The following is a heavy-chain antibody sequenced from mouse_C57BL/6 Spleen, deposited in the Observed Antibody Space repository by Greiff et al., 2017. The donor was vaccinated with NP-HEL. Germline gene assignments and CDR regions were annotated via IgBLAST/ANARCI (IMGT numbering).Heavy chain of an antibody. CDR3: ARRAVTPHFDY. V-gene: IGHV1-9*01. Sequence: QVQLQQSGAELMKPGASVKLSCKATGYTFTGYWIEWVKQRPGHGLEWIGEILPGSGSTNYTEKFKGKATFTADTSSNTAYMQLSSLTTEDSAIYYCARRAVTPHFDYWGQGTTLTVSS. CDR1: GYTFTGYW. D-gene: IGHD2-3*01. J-gene: IGHJ2*01. CDR2: ILPGSGST.